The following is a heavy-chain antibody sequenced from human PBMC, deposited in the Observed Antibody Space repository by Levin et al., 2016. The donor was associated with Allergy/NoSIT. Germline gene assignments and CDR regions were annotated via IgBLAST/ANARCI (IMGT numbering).Heavy chain of an antibody. CDR1: GFTFSSFR. D-gene: IGHD3-16*01. CDR2: INTDGSDT. Sequence: LSLTCVTSGFTFSSFRMHWVRQAPDRGLLWVSYINTDGSDTIYADSVKGRSTISRDNAKNTLYLQMDSLRAEDTAVYYCARDYYYSQDYWGHGTLVIVSS. J-gene: IGHJ4*01. V-gene: IGHV3-74*01. CDR3: ARDYYYSQDY.